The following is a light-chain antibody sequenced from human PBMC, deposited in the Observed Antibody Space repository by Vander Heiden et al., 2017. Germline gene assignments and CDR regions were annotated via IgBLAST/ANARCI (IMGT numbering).Light chain of an antibody. CDR2: DTS. J-gene: IGKJ1*01. V-gene: IGKV1-33*01. CDR1: RDITKY. CDR3: QQYADLPWT. Sequence: DIQMTQSPSSMSASEGDRVTITCQASRDITKYIIWFQQKPGKAPQLLIYDTSNLETGVPSRFSGSGSGTDFTLTISGLQPEDIATYYCQQYADLPWTFGQGTKVEIK.